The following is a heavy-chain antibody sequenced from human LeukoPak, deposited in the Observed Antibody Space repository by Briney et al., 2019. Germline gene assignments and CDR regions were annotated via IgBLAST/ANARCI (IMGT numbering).Heavy chain of an antibody. CDR2: IYHSGST. V-gene: IGHV4-38-2*01. Sequence: SETLSLTCAVSGYSISSGYYWGWIRQPPVKGLEWIGSIYHSGSTYYNPSLKSRVTISVDTSKNQFSLKLSSVTAADTAVYYCARHNPLTYYDFWSGPINWFDPWGQGTLVTVSS. D-gene: IGHD3-3*01. J-gene: IGHJ5*02. CDR1: GYSISSGYY. CDR3: ARHNPLTYYDFWSGPINWFDP.